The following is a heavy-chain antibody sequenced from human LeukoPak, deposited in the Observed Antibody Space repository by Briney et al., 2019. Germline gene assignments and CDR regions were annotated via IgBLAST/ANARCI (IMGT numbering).Heavy chain of an antibody. J-gene: IGHJ1*01. Sequence: GASVKVSCKASGYTFTSYGISWVRQAPGQGLEWMGWISAYNGNTNYAQKLQGRVTMTTDTSTSTAYMELRSLRSDDTAVYYCARDSEDIVVVPAAMHDWGQGTLVTVSS. D-gene: IGHD2-2*01. V-gene: IGHV1-18*01. CDR1: GYTFTSYG. CDR3: ARDSEDIVVVPAAMHD. CDR2: ISAYNGNT.